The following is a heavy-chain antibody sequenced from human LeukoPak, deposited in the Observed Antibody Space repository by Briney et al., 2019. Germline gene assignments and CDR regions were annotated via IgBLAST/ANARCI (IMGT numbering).Heavy chain of an antibody. J-gene: IGHJ4*02. CDR3: GRETIAATGTSVFFDY. CDR2: IYHSGST. V-gene: IGHV4-61*08. D-gene: IGHD6-13*01. Sequence: PSETLSLTCTVSGASVSSGGYYWSWIRQPPGKGLEWIGYIYHSGSTNYNPSLKSRVTISVDTSKNQFSLKLTSMTAADTAVYYCGRETIAATGTSVFFDYWGQGTLVTVSS. CDR1: GASVSSGGYY.